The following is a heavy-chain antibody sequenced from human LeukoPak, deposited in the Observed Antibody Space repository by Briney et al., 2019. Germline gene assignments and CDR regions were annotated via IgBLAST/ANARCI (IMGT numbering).Heavy chain of an antibody. V-gene: IGHV3-21*01. CDR3: ARTIYDTFGHDQDAFDI. D-gene: IGHD3-22*01. Sequence: PGGSLRLSCAASGFTFDDYGMSWVRQAPGKGLEWVSSISRDSRYIYYANSVKARFTISRDNARNSLYLQMHSLRAEDTAVYYCARTIYDTFGHDQDAFDIWGLGTMVTVSS. J-gene: IGHJ3*02. CDR1: GFTFDDYG. CDR2: ISRDSRYI.